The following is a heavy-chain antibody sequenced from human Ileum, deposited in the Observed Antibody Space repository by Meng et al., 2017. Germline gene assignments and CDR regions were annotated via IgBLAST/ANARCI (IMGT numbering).Heavy chain of an antibody. D-gene: IGHD3-10*01. Sequence: QVQLQESGPGLVKSAQRLVHPCSALGRSINSGSYYLNWILQVPEQGLEWLGFIYYSGTTYFYPSLKSRLSLSLDTSKNQFSLNLTSATVADTAIYFCARGSSWLGNYRLLNFFDFWGQGALVTVSS. V-gene: IGHV4-31*03. CDR2: IYYSGTT. J-gene: IGHJ4*02. CDR1: GRSINSGSYY. CDR3: ARGSSWLGNYRLLNFFDF.